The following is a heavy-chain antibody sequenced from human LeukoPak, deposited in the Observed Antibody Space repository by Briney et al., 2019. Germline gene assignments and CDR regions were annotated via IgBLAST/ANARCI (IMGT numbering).Heavy chain of an antibody. V-gene: IGHV3-30*02. J-gene: IGHJ6*04. CDR2: IRYDAINK. CDR1: GFTFSTYG. D-gene: IGHD3-10*02. Sequence: GGSLRLSCAASGFTFSTYGMHWVRQAPGKGLEWVAFIRYDAINKYYADSVKGRFTISRDNAKNSLYLQMNSLRAEDTAVYYCAELGITMIGGVWGKGITVTISS. CDR3: AELGITMIGGV.